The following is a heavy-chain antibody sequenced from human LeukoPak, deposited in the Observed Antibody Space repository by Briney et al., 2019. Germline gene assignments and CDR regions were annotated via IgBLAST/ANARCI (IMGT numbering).Heavy chain of an antibody. CDR2: IIPIFGTA. J-gene: IGHJ4*02. Sequence: SVKVSCKASGGTFSSYAISWVRQAPGQGLEWMGGIIPIFGTANYAQKFQGRVTITADESTSTAYMELSSLRSEDTAVYYCARSMGIDRAWIPNDYWGQGTLVTVSS. V-gene: IGHV1-69*01. CDR1: GGTFSSYA. D-gene: IGHD5-18*01. CDR3: ARSMGIDRAWIPNDY.